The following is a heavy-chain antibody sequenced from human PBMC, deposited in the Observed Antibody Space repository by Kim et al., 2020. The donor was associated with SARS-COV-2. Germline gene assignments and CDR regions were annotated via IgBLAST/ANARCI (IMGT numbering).Heavy chain of an antibody. CDR1: GFTVSDDH. J-gene: IGHJ5*02. CDR3: ARHDWFDP. Sequence: GGSLRLSCAASGFTVSDDHMSWVRQAPGKGLEWVSLLFSDRTTFYADSVRGRFTISRDDSRNTVFLEMNSLRPEDTAAYYCARHDWFDPWGHETQVTVS. CDR2: LFSDRTT. V-gene: IGHV3-53*01.